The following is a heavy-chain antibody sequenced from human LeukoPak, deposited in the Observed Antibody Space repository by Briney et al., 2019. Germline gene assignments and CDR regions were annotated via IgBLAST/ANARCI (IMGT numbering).Heavy chain of an antibody. J-gene: IGHJ4*02. D-gene: IGHD1-26*01. CDR1: GXSFSGYY. CDR2: INHSGST. CDR3: ARVRYSGSNALGY. V-gene: IGHV4-34*01. Sequence: SETLSLTCAVYGXSFSGYYWSWIRQPPGKGLEWIGEINHSGSTNYNPSLKSRVTISVDTSKNQFSLKLSSVTAADTAVYYCARVRYSGSNALGYWGQGTLVTVSS.